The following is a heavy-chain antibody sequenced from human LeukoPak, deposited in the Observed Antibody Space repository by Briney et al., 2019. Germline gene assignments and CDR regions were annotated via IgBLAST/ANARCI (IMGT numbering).Heavy chain of an antibody. V-gene: IGHV1-2*02. CDR3: ARDEAASRDNALDM. J-gene: IGHJ3*02. D-gene: IGHD2-15*01. CDR1: GYTFSAYD. Sequence: GASVKVSCKAAGYTFSAYDVHWVRQAPGPGLGWMGCNNPNGATDYAQKFQGRVTMTRDTSISTAYMDLSSLRSDDTAVYYCARDEAASRDNALDMWGQGTMVTVSS. CDR2: NNPNGAT.